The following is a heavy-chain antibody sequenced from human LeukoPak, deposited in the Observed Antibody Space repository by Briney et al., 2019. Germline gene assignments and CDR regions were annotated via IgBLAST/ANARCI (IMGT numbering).Heavy chain of an antibody. V-gene: IGHV4-34*01. CDR3: ARITGYGSGSYPFDY. J-gene: IGHJ4*02. D-gene: IGHD3-10*01. CDR2: INHSGST. CDR1: GGSLSGYY. Sequence: SETLSLTCAVYGGSLSGYYWSWIRQPPGKGLEWIGEINHSGSTNYNPSLKSRVTISVDTSKNQFSLKLSSVTAADTAVYYCARITGYGSGSYPFDYWGQGTLVTVSS.